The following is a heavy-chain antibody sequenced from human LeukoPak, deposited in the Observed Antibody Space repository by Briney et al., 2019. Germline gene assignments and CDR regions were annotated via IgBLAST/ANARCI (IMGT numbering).Heavy chain of an antibody. J-gene: IGHJ4*02. V-gene: IGHV4-39*07. D-gene: IGHD1-1*01. CDR3: ATDQLGTFDY. CDR1: GGSISSSSYY. Sequence: SETLSLTCTVSGGSISSSSYYWGWIRQPPGKGLEWIGSIYYSGSTYYNPSLKSRVTISVDTSKNQFSLKLSSVTAADTAVYYCATDQLGTFDYWGQGTLVTVSS. CDR2: IYYSGST.